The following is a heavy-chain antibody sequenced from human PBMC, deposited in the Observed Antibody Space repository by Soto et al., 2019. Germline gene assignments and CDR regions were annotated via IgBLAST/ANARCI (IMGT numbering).Heavy chain of an antibody. CDR3: ARVPGKYYDSSGYSRYYFDY. V-gene: IGHV4-34*01. CDR2: INHSGST. D-gene: IGHD3-22*01. Sequence: SETLSLTSAVYGGSFSGYYWSWIRQPPGKGLEWIGEINHSGSTNYNPSLKSRVTISVDTSKNQFSLKLSSVTAADTAVYYCARVPGKYYDSSGYSRYYFDYWGQGTLVTVSS. J-gene: IGHJ4*02. CDR1: GGSFSGYY.